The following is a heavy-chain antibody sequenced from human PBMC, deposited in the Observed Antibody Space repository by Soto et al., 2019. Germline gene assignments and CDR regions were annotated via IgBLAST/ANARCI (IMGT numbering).Heavy chain of an antibody. J-gene: IGHJ5*01. CDR2: INHSGST. V-gene: IGHV4-34*01. CDR1: GGSFSGYY. CDR3: ASTSCSSTSCYANWFDP. D-gene: IGHD2-2*01. Sequence: SETLSLTCAVYGGSFSGYYWSWIRQPPGKGLEWIGEINHSGSTNYNPSLKSRVTISVDTSKNQFSLKLSSVTAADTAVYYCASTSCSSTSCYANWFDPWGQGTTVTVSS.